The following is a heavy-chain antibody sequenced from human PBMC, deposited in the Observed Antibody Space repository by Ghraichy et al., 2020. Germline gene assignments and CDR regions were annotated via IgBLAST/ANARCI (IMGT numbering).Heavy chain of an antibody. CDR3: TTSLVSGSYHQIYYYYYGMDV. CDR1: GFTFSGSA. CDR2: IRSKANSYAT. J-gene: IGHJ6*02. Sequence: GGSLRLSCAASGFTFSGSAMHWVRQASGKGLEWVGRIRSKANSYATAYAASVKGRFTISRDDSKNTAYLQMNSLKTEDTAVYYCTTSLVSGSYHQIYYYYYGMDVWGQGTTVTVSS. D-gene: IGHD1-26*01. V-gene: IGHV3-73*01.